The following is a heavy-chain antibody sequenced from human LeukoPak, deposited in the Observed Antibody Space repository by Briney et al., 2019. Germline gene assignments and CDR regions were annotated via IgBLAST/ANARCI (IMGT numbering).Heavy chain of an antibody. J-gene: IGHJ4*02. Sequence: PSETLSLTCTVPGGSISSSDYYWGWIRQPPGKGVEWIVSIYYSGSTYYNPSLKSRVTISVYTSKNQFSLKLSTLTAADTALYYCARHEIDISGYYRGYYFDYWGQGTLVTVSS. CDR2: IYYSGST. CDR1: GGSISSSDYY. CDR3: ARHEIDISGYYRGYYFDY. V-gene: IGHV4-39*01. D-gene: IGHD3-22*01.